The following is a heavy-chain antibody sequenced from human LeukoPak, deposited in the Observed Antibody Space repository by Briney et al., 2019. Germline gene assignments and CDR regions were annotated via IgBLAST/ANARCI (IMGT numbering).Heavy chain of an antibody. D-gene: IGHD3-10*01. CDR2: IYPGDSDT. V-gene: IGHV5-51*01. J-gene: IGHJ4*02. Sequence: GESLKISCKGSGYSLTSYWLAWVRQMPGKGLEWMGIIYPGDSDTRYSPSFQGQVTISADKTIGTAYLQWSSLRASDTAVYYCARLGSVRGVLDYWGQGTLVTVSS. CDR3: ARLGSVRGVLDY. CDR1: GYSLTSYW.